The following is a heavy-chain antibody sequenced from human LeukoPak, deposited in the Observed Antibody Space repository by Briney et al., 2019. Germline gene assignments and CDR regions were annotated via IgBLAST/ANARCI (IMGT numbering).Heavy chain of an antibody. J-gene: IGHJ3*02. CDR2: IHYTGST. Sequence: SETLSLTCTVSGGSISSYYWSWIRQSPGKGLECIGYIHYTGSTNYNPSLKSRVTMSVDTSKNQFSLKLSSVTAADTAVYYCARLSQSWSVSDAFDIWGQGTMVTVSS. V-gene: IGHV4-59*12. CDR3: ARLSQSWSVSDAFDI. D-gene: IGHD3-3*01. CDR1: GGSISSYY.